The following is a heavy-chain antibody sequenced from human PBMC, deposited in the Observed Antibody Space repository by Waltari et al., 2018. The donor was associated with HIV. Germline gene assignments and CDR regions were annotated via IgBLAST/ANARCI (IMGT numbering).Heavy chain of an antibody. D-gene: IGHD2-15*01. CDR3: ARARGYCSGGSCTDAFDI. CDR2: IWYDGSNK. V-gene: IGHV3-33*01. J-gene: IGHJ3*02. Sequence: PGKGLEWVAVIWYDGSNKYYADSVKGRFTISRDNSKNTLYLQMNSLRAEDTAVYYCARARGYCSGGSCTDAFDIWGQGTMVTVSS.